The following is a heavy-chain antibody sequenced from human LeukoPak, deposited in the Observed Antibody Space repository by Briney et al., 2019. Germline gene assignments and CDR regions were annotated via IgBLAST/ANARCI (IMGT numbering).Heavy chain of an antibody. D-gene: IGHD7-27*01. J-gene: IGHJ4*02. V-gene: IGHV1-69*06. Sequence: SVKVSCKASGGTFSSYAISWVRQAPGQGLEWMGGIIPIFGTTIYAQKFQGRVTMTEDTSTDTAYMELSSLRSEDTAVYYCATDPWGTGGPWDFDYWGQGTLVTVSS. CDR2: IIPIFGTT. CDR3: ATDPWGTGGPWDFDY. CDR1: GGTFSSYA.